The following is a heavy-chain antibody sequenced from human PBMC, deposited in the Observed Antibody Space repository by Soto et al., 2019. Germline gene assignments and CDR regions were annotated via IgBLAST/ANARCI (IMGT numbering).Heavy chain of an antibody. Sequence: GGSLRLSCAASGFTFSSYAMSWVRQAPGKGLEWVSAISGSGGSTYYADSVKGRFTISRDNSKNTLYLQMNSLRAEDTAVYYCAKGREIQRDPYYYGMDVWGQGTTVTVSS. CDR2: ISGSGGST. J-gene: IGHJ6*02. V-gene: IGHV3-23*01. CDR1: GFTFSSYA. D-gene: IGHD5-18*01. CDR3: AKGREIQRDPYYYGMDV.